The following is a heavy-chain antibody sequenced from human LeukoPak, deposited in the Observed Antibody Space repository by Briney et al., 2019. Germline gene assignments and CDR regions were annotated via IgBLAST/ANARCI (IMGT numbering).Heavy chain of an antibody. CDR3: ARDFNQDIVLMVYAPLAAFDI. J-gene: IGHJ3*02. Sequence: SETLSLTCTVSGGSISSYYWSWIRQPPGKGLEWIGYIYYSGSTNYNPSLKSRVTISVDTSKNQFSLKLTSVTAADTAVYYCARDFNQDIVLMVYAPLAAFDIWGQGTMVTVSS. CDR1: GGSISSYY. CDR2: IYYSGST. D-gene: IGHD2-8*01. V-gene: IGHV4-59*12.